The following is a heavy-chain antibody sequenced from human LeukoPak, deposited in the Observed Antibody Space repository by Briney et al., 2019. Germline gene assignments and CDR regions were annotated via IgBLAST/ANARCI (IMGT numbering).Heavy chain of an antibody. CDR1: GFTFSSYS. CDR2: ISSSSSYI. J-gene: IGHJ4*02. V-gene: IGHV3-21*01. Sequence: GGSLRLSCAASGFTFSSYSMNWVRQAPGKGLEWVSSISSSSSYIYYADSVKGRFTISRDNAKNSLYLQMNSLRAEGTAVYYCAREGGPRGFDYWGQGTLVTASS. CDR3: AREGGPRGFDY.